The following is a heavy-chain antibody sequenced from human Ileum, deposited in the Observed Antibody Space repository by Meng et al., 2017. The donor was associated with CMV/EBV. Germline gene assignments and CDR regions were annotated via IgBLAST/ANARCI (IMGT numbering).Heavy chain of an antibody. CDR2: MNPASGNT. CDR3: AREMSQAGTTPFDY. D-gene: IGHD1-14*01. CDR1: GYAFTTHD. Sequence: SGYAFTTHDIGWLRQARGQGLEWMGWMNPASGNTDYAERFQARVTFTKSTSINTVYMVLSGLTSDDTAVYYCAREMSQAGTTPFDYWGQGTLVTVSS. J-gene: IGHJ4*02. V-gene: IGHV1-8*03.